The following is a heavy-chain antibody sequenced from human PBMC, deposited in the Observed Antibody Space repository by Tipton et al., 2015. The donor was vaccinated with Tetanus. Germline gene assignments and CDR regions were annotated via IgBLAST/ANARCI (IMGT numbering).Heavy chain of an antibody. CDR3: ARRLGPYTGDHFWHFDL. CDR2: IYPGDSDT. D-gene: IGHD7-27*01. CDR1: GYNFNLYW. Sequence: QLVQSGPEVKKPGESLKISCQGSGYNFNLYWIAWVRQMPGKGLEWMGIIYPGDSDTTYSPSFQGQGTISVDRSISTAYLQWSSLKASDAAVYFCARRLGPYTGDHFWHFDLWGRGTLVTVSS. V-gene: IGHV5-51*01. J-gene: IGHJ2*01.